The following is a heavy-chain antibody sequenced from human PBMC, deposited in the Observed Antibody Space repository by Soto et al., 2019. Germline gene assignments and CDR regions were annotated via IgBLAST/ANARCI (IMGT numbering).Heavy chain of an antibody. Sequence: VKVSCTASGFNFSSYALSCVRKAPGQGLEWMGGIIPIFGTANYAQKFQGRVTITADESTSTAYMELSSLRSEDTAVYYCAKAHVVDGRVYGSSELFFWGQGTQVTVSS. V-gene: IGHV1-69*13. J-gene: IGHJ4*02. D-gene: IGHD3-10*01. CDR3: AKAHVVDGRVYGSSELFF. CDR1: GFNFSSYA. CDR2: IIPIFGTA.